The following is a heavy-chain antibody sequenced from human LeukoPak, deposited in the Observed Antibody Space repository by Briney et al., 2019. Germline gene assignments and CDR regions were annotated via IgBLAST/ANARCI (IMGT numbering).Heavy chain of an antibody. CDR2: ISKDGNYK. CDR1: GFTFSSYG. J-gene: IGHJ4*02. Sequence: PGRSLRLSCAASGFTFSSYGMHWVRQAPGKGLEWVAVISKDGNYKYYADSVKGRFTISRDNSKNTLYVQMNSLSVEDSAVYYCARVGPTIVRGIIDYWGQGSLVTVSS. D-gene: IGHD3-10*01. V-gene: IGHV3-30*19. CDR3: ARVGPTIVRGIIDY.